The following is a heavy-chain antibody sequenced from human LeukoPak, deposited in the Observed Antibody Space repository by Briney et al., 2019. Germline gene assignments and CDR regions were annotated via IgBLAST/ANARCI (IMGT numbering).Heavy chain of an antibody. CDR2: ISSSGSSSTI. D-gene: IGHD3-16*01. J-gene: IGHJ1*01. CDR1: GFTFSDYY. V-gene: IGHV3-11*04. CDR3: ARGPRLPQYFQY. Sequence: SGGSLRLSCAASGFTFSDYYMSWIRQAPGKGLEWVSYISSSGSSSTIYYADSVKGRFTISRDNAKNSLYLQMNSLRAEDTAVYYCARGPRLPQYFQYWGQGTPVTVSS.